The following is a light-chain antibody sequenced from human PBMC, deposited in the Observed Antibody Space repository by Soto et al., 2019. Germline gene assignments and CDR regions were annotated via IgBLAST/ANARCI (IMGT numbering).Light chain of an antibody. V-gene: IGLV1-47*01. Sequence: QAVVTQPLSASGTPGQRVTISCSGSSSNIGSNYVYWYQQLPGTAPKLLIYRNNQRPSGVPDRFSGSKSGTSASLAISGLRSEDEADYYCVAWDDSLSGVVFGGGTKLTVL. J-gene: IGLJ2*01. CDR2: RNN. CDR3: VAWDDSLSGVV. CDR1: SSNIGSNY.